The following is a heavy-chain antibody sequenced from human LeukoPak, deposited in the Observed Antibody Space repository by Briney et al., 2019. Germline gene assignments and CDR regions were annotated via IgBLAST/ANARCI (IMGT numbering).Heavy chain of an antibody. J-gene: IGHJ4*02. CDR1: GGSISSSSYY. Sequence: SETLSLTCSVSGGSISSSSYYWGWIRQPPGKGLEWIGSIYYSGSTYYNPSLKSRVTISVDTSKNQFSLKLSSVTAADTAVYYCAKSSYSIFDYWGQGTLVTVSS. CDR3: AKSSYSIFDY. CDR2: IYYSGST. D-gene: IGHD5-18*01. V-gene: IGHV4-39*07.